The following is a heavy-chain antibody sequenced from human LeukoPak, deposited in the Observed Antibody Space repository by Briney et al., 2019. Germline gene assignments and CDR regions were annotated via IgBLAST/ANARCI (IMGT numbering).Heavy chain of an antibody. J-gene: IGHJ3*02. Sequence: GESLKISCKGSGYSFTSYWIGWVRQMPGKGLEWIGVIYPGDSDTRYSPSFQGQVTISADKSISTAYLQWSSLKASDTAMYYCATPIAAAGPDAFDIWGQGTMVTVSS. D-gene: IGHD6-13*01. CDR3: ATPIAAAGPDAFDI. V-gene: IGHV5-51*01. CDR2: IYPGDSDT. CDR1: GYSFTSYW.